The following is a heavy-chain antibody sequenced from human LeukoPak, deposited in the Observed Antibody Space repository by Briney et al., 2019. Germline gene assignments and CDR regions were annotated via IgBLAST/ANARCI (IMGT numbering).Heavy chain of an antibody. J-gene: IGHJ4*02. CDR2: INIVMSST. CDR3: ARDLSHGSGGSCYSAHFDY. Sequence: GGSLRLSCVASGFTFSDYWMHWVRQAPGEGLVWVSRINIVMSSTIYTDSGKGRFTTSRDNAKNTLYLQMNSLRAEDTAVYYCARDLSHGSGGSCYSAHFDYWGLGTLVTVSS. CDR1: GFTFSDYW. V-gene: IGHV3-74*01. D-gene: IGHD2-15*01.